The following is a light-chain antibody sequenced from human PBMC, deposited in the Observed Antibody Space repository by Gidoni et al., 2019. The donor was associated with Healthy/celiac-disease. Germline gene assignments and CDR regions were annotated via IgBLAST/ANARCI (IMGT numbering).Light chain of an antibody. Sequence: EIVMTQSPATLSVSPGERATLSCRASQIVSSNLAWYQQKPGQAPKLLIYGASTRATGIPARFSGSGSGTEFTLTISSLQSEDFAVYYCKQYNNWRGTFXQXTKVXIK. J-gene: IGKJ1*01. V-gene: IGKV3-15*01. CDR1: QIVSSN. CDR3: KQYNNWRGT. CDR2: GAS.